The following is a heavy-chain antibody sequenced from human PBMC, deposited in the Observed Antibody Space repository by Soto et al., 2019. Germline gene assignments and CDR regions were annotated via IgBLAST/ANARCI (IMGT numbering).Heavy chain of an antibody. CDR3: ARRKGDYYASSGYHYYFDY. Sequence: QVQLVQSGAAVKKPGASVKVSCKASGYTFTDYYVHWVRQAPGQGLEWMGWINANSGGTKSAQKFQGRVTMTRDTSISTAYMELSRLRSDDTAVYYCARRKGDYYASSGYHYYFDYWGQGTLVTVSS. CDR2: INANSGGT. D-gene: IGHD3-22*01. J-gene: IGHJ4*02. V-gene: IGHV1-2*02. CDR1: GYTFTDYY.